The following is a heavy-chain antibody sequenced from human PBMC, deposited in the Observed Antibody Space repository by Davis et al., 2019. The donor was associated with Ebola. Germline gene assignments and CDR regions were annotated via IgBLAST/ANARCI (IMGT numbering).Heavy chain of an antibody. CDR3: ARVRIAVADNDAFDI. J-gene: IGHJ3*02. Sequence: SVKVSCKASGGTFSSYAISWVRQAPGQGLEWMGGIIPIFGTANYAQKFQGRVTITADESTSTAYMELSSLRSEDTAVYYCARVRIAVADNDAFDIWGQGTMVTVSS. CDR1: GGTFSSYA. V-gene: IGHV1-69*13. D-gene: IGHD6-19*01. CDR2: IIPIFGTA.